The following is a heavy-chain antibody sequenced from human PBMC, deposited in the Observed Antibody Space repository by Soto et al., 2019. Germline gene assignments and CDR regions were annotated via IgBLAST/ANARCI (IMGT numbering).Heavy chain of an antibody. J-gene: IGHJ5*02. CDR2: ISSSGSTI. D-gene: IGHD3-22*01. Sequence: GSLVLACAASGFTFSSYEMNWVRQAPGKGLEWVSYISSSGSTIYYADSVKGRFTISRDNAKNSLYLQMNSLRAEDTAVYYCARFISRYYDKGPWGQGTLVTVYS. CDR3: ARFISRYYDKGP. CDR1: GFTFSSYE. V-gene: IGHV3-48*03.